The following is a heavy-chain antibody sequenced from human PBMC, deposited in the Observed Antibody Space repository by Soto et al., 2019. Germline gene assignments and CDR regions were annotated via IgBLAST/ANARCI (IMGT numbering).Heavy chain of an antibody. CDR1: GYTFTNYN. D-gene: IGHD6-6*01. V-gene: IGHV1-8*01. CDR2: MNPNSGNT. CDR3: ARAEPYSTSSPFDY. Sequence: QVQLVQYGAEVKKPGASVKVSCKTSGYTFTNYNINWVRQAPGQGLEWMGWMNPNSGNTGYAQKFQGRVTMTMNTSITTAYRELSRLRSGDTAVYYCARAEPYSTSSPFDYWGQGTLVTVSS. J-gene: IGHJ4*02.